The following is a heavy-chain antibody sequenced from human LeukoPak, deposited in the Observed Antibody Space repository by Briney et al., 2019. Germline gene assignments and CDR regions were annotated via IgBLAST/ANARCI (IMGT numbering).Heavy chain of an antibody. CDR3: ARGDCSSTSCYFRKAFDI. J-gene: IGHJ3*02. CDR2: ISSSSSYI. Sequence: GGSLRLSCAASGFTSSSYSMNWVRQAPGKGLEWVSSISSSSSYIYYADSVKGRFTISRDNAKNSLYLQMNSLRAEDTAVYYCARGDCSSTSCYFRKAFDIWGQGTMVTVSS. D-gene: IGHD2-2*01. V-gene: IGHV3-21*01. CDR1: GFTSSSYS.